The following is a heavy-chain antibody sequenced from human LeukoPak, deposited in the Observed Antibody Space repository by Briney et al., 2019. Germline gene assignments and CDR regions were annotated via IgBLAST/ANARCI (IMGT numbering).Heavy chain of an antibody. V-gene: IGHV3-11*04. CDR1: GFTFSDYY. D-gene: IGHD3-10*01. CDR3: ARDNDPTLRGVIITPFDY. Sequence: PGGSLRLSCAASGFTFSDYYMSWIRQAPGKGLEWVSYISSSGSTIYYADSVKGRFTISRDNAKNSLYLQMNSLRAEDTAVYYCARDNDPTLRGVIITPFDYWGQGTLVTVSS. CDR2: ISSSGSTI. J-gene: IGHJ4*02.